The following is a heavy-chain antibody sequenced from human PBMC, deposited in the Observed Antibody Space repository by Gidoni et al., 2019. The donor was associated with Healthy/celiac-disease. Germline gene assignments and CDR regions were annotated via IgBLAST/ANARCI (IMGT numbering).Heavy chain of an antibody. Sequence: EVQLVESGGGLVQPGGSLSLSCAASGFTFSSYWMHWVRQAPGKGLVWVSRINSDGSSTSYADSVKGRFTISRDNAKNTLYLQMNSLRAEDTAVYYCARGDIVGATISGYWGQGTLVTVSS. CDR3: ARGDIVGATISGY. CDR2: INSDGSST. V-gene: IGHV3-74*01. D-gene: IGHD1-26*01. CDR1: GFTFSSYW. J-gene: IGHJ4*02.